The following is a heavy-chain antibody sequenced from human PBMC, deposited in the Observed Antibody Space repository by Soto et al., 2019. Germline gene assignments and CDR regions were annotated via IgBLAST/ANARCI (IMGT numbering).Heavy chain of an antibody. CDR3: ARGHEYGGNSDAFDF. CDR2: IYHSGST. J-gene: IGHJ3*01. V-gene: IGHV4-4*02. CDR1: GGSISSSNW. Sequence: SETLSLTCAVSGGSISSSNWWSWVRQSPGKGLEWIGEIYHSGSTNYNPSLKSRVTISVDKSKNQFSLKLSSVTAADTAVYYCARGHEYGGNSDAFDFWGQGTVVT. D-gene: IGHD4-17*01.